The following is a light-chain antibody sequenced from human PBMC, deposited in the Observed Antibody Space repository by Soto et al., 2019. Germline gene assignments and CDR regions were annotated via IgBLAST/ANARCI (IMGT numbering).Light chain of an antibody. CDR2: DVS. CDR1: TSDVGGYNS. V-gene: IGLV2-14*01. CDR3: SSYTSRRTLV. J-gene: IGLJ1*01. Sequence: QSALTQPASVSVSPGQAITISCTGTTSDVGGYNSVSWYQQHPGKAPKVMIYDVSDRPSRVSNRFSGSKSGNTASLTIYGLQAEDEADYYCSSYTSRRTLVFGTGTKLTVL.